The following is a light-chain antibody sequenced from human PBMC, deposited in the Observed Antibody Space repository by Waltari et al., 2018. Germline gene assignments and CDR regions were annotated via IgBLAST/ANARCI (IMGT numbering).Light chain of an antibody. V-gene: IGLV2-23*02. Sequence: QSALTQPASVSGSPGLSITISCPGTSSDVGSYNFVPWYQQHPGKAPKLMIYAVTKRASGVSNRFSGSKSGNTASLTISGLQAGDEADYYCCSYASTTWVFGGGTRLTVL. CDR3: CSYASTTWV. CDR1: SSDVGSYNF. CDR2: AVT. J-gene: IGLJ3*02.